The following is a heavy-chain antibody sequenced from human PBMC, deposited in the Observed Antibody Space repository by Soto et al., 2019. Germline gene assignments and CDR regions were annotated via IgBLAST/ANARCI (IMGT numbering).Heavy chain of an antibody. Sequence: LGESLKISCKGSGYTFTNYWIGWVRQMPGKGPEWMGIIYPGYSDTKYNPSFQGQVTISVDKSITTTYLQWSSLKASDTAIYYCAASIFYYGMDVWGQGTTVTVSS. CDR3: AASIFYYGMDV. CDR2: IYPGYSDT. V-gene: IGHV5-51*01. CDR1: GYTFTNYW. J-gene: IGHJ6*02.